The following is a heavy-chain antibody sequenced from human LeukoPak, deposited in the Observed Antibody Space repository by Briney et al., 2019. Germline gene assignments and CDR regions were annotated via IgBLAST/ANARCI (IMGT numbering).Heavy chain of an antibody. CDR3: VPLPTSGRQSMDV. CDR1: GFTFSSYV. Sequence: GGSLRLSCSASGFTFSSYVMHWVRQAPGKGLEYVSAIDSNGGSTYYADSVKGRFTISRDNSKNMLYLQMSSLRTDDTAVYYCVPLPTSGRQSMDVWGRGTTVTVSS. CDR2: IDSNGGST. J-gene: IGHJ6*02. D-gene: IGHD1-26*01. V-gene: IGHV3-64D*09.